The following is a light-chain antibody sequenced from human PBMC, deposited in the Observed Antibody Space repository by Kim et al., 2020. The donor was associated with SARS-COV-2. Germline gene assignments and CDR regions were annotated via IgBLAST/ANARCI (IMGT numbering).Light chain of an antibody. CDR3: HQYGVSPRT. CDR1: QRLGSAY. CDR2: GGA. J-gene: IGKJ5*01. V-gene: IGKV3-20*01. Sequence: EIVLTQTPVTLSLSLGQSATLSCRASQRLGSAYIAWSQQRPGQSPRLLVFGGAARATGIPDRFSGSGSGTDFTLTISRLDPEDFAVYFCHQYGVSPRTFGPGTRLEIK.